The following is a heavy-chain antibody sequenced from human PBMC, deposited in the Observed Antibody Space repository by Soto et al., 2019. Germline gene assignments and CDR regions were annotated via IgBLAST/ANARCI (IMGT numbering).Heavy chain of an antibody. CDR1: GFPFRRYW. Sequence: GGSLRLSCAGSGFPFRRYWMTWGRQAAGKGLEWVANIKQDGSEKYYVDSVKGRLPISRDNAKNSLYLQMNSLRAEDTAVYYCARESPGVEATLVYYYYHTDVWGKGTTVTVSS. CDR2: IKQDGSEK. CDR3: ARESPGVEATLVYYYYHTDV. V-gene: IGHV3-7*03. J-gene: IGHJ6*03. D-gene: IGHD1-26*01.